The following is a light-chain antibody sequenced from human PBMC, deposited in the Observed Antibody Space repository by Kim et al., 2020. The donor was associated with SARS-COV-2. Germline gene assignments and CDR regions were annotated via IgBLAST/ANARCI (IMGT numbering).Light chain of an antibody. V-gene: IGKV1-5*03. CDR1: QTISSW. CDR2: LAS. Sequence: SASVGDRVTITCRASQTISSWLAWYQQKPGKAPNLLIYLASTLESGVPSRFIGSGSGTEFTLTIDSLQPDDFATYYCQHYSLFPYTFGQGTKLEI. J-gene: IGKJ2*01. CDR3: QHYSLFPYT.